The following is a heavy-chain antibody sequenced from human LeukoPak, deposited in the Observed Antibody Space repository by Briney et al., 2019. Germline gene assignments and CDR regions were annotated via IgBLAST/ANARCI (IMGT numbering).Heavy chain of an antibody. J-gene: IGHJ4*02. CDR2: IYYSGST. D-gene: IGHD6-13*01. V-gene: IGHV4-59*01. CDR3: ARGLMMAVAGRGEFHY. CDR1: GGSISSYY. Sequence: SETLSLTCIVSGGSISSYYWSWIRQPPGKGLEWRGYIYYSGSTNYNPSLKSRVTISVDTSKNQFSLKLSSVTAADTAVYYCARGLMMAVAGRGEFHYWGQGTLVTVSS.